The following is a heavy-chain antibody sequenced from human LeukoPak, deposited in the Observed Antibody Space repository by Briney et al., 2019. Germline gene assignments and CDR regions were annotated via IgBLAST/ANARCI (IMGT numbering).Heavy chain of an antibody. V-gene: IGHV1-2*02. CDR2: INPNSGGT. CDR1: GYTFTGYY. D-gene: IGHD3-16*02. CDR3: ARVSVGQASCYYMDV. J-gene: IGHJ6*03. Sequence: ASVKVSCKASGYTFTGYYMHWVRQAPGQGLEWMGWINPNSGGTNYAQKFQGRVTMTRDTSISTAYMELSRLRSDDTAVYYCARVSVGQASCYYMDVWGKGTTVTVSS.